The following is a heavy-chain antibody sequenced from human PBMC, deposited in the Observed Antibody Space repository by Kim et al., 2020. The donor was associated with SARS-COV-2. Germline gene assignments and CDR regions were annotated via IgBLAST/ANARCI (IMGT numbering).Heavy chain of an antibody. CDR1: GGSFSGYY. D-gene: IGHD6-13*01. CDR2: IYHSGTT. CDR3: SRSLYHAPSSL. J-gene: IGHJ2*01. V-gene: IGHV4-34*01. Sequence: SETLSLTCAVYGGSFSGYYWSWIRQPPGKGLEWIGEIYHSGTTKYNPSLKSRVPISLDTAKNQFSLKLSSVTAADTAVDFCSRSLYHAPSSLW.